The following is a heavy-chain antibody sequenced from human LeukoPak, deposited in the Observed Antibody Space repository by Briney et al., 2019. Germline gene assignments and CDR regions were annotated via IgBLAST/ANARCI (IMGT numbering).Heavy chain of an antibody. J-gene: IGHJ5*02. V-gene: IGHV5-51*01. D-gene: IGHD6-13*01. Sequence: GASLQISCKGAGCGFTNYWIGWVRRLPGKGLEGRGIIYPGHCDTRYSPSFQGQVTISADKSISTAYLQWSTLKASDTAMYYCARGVSSRDWFDPWGQGTLVIVSS. CDR1: GCGFTNYW. CDR3: ARGVSSRDWFDP. CDR2: IYPGHCDT.